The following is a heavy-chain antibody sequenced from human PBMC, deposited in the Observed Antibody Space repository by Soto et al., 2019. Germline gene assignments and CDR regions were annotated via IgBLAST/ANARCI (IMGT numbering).Heavy chain of an antibody. D-gene: IGHD6-13*01. Sequence: SETLSLTCAVYGGYFSRYYWSSIRQPPGKGLEWIGEINHRGNTNYNASLKSRVTISIDTSKNQFSLKLSSVTAADTAVYYCARARRVPSQGIAEAGPYYYYYYGMDVWGQGTTVTVSS. CDR1: GGYFSRYY. J-gene: IGHJ6*02. CDR2: INHRGNT. CDR3: ARARRVPSQGIAEAGPYYYYYYGMDV. V-gene: IGHV4-34*01.